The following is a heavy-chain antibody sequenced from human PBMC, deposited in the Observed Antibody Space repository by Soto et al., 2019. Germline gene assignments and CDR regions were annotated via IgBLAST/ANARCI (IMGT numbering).Heavy chain of an antibody. CDR1: GFTFSSYG. Sequence: PGGSLRLSCAASGFTFSSYGMHWVRQAPGKGLEWVAVISYDGSNKYYADSVKGRFTISRDNSKNTLYLQMNSLRAEDTAVYYCAKDADYDFWSGYLYYFDYWGQGTLVTVS. V-gene: IGHV3-30*18. D-gene: IGHD3-3*01. CDR2: ISYDGSNK. CDR3: AKDADYDFWSGYLYYFDY. J-gene: IGHJ4*02.